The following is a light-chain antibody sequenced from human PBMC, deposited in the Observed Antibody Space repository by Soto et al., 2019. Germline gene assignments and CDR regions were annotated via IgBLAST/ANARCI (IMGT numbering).Light chain of an antibody. J-gene: IGKJ2*01. CDR2: AAS. CDR3: QYVKTFPGK. CDR1: QGISTF. V-gene: IGKV1-9*01. Sequence: DIQFTHSPCCLSASVGDRVTIPCRASQGISTFLAWYQQKPGKAPKLLIYAASTLQSGVPSRFSGTESGTVFTLTSSGLHRENFANYVCQYVKTFPGKFGQGT.